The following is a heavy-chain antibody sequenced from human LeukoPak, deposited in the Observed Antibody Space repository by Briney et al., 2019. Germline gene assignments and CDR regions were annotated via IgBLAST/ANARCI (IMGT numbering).Heavy chain of an antibody. V-gene: IGHV4-4*09. Sequence: PSEPLSLTCTVSGGSISSYYWSWIRQPPGKGLEWIGYIYTSGSTNYNPSLKSRVTISVDTSKNQFSLKLSSVTAADTAVYYCARQVPWFGVPYYFDYWGQGTLVTVSS. CDR2: IYTSGST. CDR1: GGSISSYY. D-gene: IGHD3-10*01. CDR3: ARQVPWFGVPYYFDY. J-gene: IGHJ4*02.